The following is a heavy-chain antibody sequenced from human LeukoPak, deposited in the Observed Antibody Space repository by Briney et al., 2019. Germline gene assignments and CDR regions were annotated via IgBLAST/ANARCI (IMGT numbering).Heavy chain of an antibody. V-gene: IGHV1-2*02. CDR1: RYTFTGYF. CDR3: ARDGGGELLWFGEDY. Sequence: GASVKVSCTASRYTFTGYFMHWVRQAPGQGLEWMGWINPNSGGTNYAQKFQGRVTMTRDTSISTAYMELSSLRSDDTAVYYCARDGGGELLWFGEDYWGQGTLVTVSS. D-gene: IGHD3-10*01. CDR2: INPNSGGT. J-gene: IGHJ4*02.